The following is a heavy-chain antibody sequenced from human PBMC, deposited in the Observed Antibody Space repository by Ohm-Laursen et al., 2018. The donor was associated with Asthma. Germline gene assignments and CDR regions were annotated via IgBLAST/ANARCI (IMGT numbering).Heavy chain of an antibody. Sequence: GTLSLTWTVSGGSISSSSYYWGWIRQPPGKGLEWIGSIYSRGSTYYNPSLKSRVTISVDTSKNQFSLKLNSVTAADTAVYYCARLVGYCSGGSCHERYYYGMDVWGQGTTVTVSS. D-gene: IGHD2-15*01. J-gene: IGHJ6*02. CDR3: ARLVGYCSGGSCHERYYYGMDV. V-gene: IGHV4-39*01. CDR2: IYSRGST. CDR1: GGSISSSSYY.